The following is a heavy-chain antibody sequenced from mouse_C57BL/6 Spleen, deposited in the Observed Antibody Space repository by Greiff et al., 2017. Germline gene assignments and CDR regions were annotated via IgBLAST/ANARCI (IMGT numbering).Heavy chain of an antibody. Sequence: VKLMESGAELVRPGTSVKVSCKASGYAFTNYLIEWVKQRPGQGLEWIGVINPGSGGTNYNEKFKGKATLTADKSSSTSYMQLSSLTSEDSSVYFCARGGTVVAPYFDYWGQGTTLTVSS. V-gene: IGHV1-54*01. J-gene: IGHJ2*01. D-gene: IGHD1-1*01. CDR1: GYAFTNYL. CDR3: ARGGTVVAPYFDY. CDR2: INPGSGGT.